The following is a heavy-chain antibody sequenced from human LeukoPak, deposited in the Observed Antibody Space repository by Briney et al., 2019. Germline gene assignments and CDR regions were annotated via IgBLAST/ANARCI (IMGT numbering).Heavy chain of an antibody. V-gene: IGHV3-53*01. CDR2: IYTGGGR. CDR1: GFPFSSFA. Sequence: GGSLRLSCAASGFPFSSFAMTWVRQAPGKGLEWVSVIYTGGGRYYADSVRGRFTISRDTSKNMVFLQMNSLRVEDTAVYYCARGIDYWGRGTLVTVSS. CDR3: ARGIDY. J-gene: IGHJ4*02.